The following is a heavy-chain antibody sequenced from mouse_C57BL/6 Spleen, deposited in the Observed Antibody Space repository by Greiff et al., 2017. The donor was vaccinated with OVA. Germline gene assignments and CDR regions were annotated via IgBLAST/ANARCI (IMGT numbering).Heavy chain of an antibody. V-gene: IGHV1-82*01. J-gene: IGHJ2*01. CDR1: GYAFSSSW. Sequence: VKLQESGPELVKPGASVKISCKASGYAFSSSWMNWVKQRPGKGLEWIGRIYPGDGDTNYNGKFKGKATLTADKSSSTAYMQLSSLTSEDFAVYFCARGGLQGYWGQGTTLTVSS. CDR3: ARGGLQGY. CDR2: IYPGDGDT. D-gene: IGHD3-1*01.